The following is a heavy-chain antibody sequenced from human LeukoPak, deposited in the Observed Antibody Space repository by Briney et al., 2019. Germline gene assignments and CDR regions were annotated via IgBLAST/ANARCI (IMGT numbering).Heavy chain of an antibody. Sequence: PSQTLSLTCTVSGASISSGSYYWSWIRQPAGKGLEWVGRISSSESTNYNPSLKSRVSISADTSKNQVSLRLNSVTAADTAVYYCARDDPRSWDYFPDPWGQGTLVTVS. D-gene: IGHD2/OR15-2a*01. CDR2: ISSSEST. V-gene: IGHV4-61*02. CDR3: ARDDPRSWDYFPDP. CDR1: GASISSGSYY. J-gene: IGHJ5*02.